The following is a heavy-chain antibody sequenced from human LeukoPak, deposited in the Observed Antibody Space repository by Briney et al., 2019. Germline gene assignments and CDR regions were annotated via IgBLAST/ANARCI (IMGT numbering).Heavy chain of an antibody. V-gene: IGHV3-23*01. J-gene: IGHJ4*02. CDR3: AKGDYDFWSGLPFFDY. D-gene: IGHD3-3*01. Sequence: GRSLRLSWAASGFTFSSYAMSWVRQAPGKGLEWVSAISGSGGSTYYADSVKGRFTISRDNSKNTLYLQMNSLRAEDTAVYYCAKGDYDFWSGLPFFDYWGQGTLVTVSS. CDR2: ISGSGGST. CDR1: GFTFSSYA.